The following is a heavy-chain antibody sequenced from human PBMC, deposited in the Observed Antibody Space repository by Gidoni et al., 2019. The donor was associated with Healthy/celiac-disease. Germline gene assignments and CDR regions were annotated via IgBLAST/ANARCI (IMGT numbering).Heavy chain of an antibody. Sequence: QVQLQESGPGLVKPSETLSLPCTISGGSISSYYWSWIRQPPGKGLEWIWYIYYSGSTNYNPSLKSRVTISVDTSKNQFSLKLSSVTAADTAVYYCARGDYGDNWFDPWGQGTLVTVSS. CDR1: GGSISSYY. CDR3: ARGDYGDNWFDP. J-gene: IGHJ5*02. D-gene: IGHD4-17*01. V-gene: IGHV4-59*01. CDR2: IYYSGST.